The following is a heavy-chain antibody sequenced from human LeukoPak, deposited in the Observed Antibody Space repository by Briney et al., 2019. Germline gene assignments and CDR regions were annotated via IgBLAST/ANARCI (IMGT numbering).Heavy chain of an antibody. CDR2: ISWNSGSI. CDR1: GFTFDDYA. V-gene: IGHV3-9*01. D-gene: IGHD5-18*01. CDR3: AKDASGYSYGSLHFDY. Sequence: GRSLRLSCAASGFTFDDYAVHWVRQAPGKGLEWVSGISWNSGSIGYADSVKGRFTISRDNAKNSLYLQMNSLRAEDTALYYCAKDASGYSYGSLHFDYWGQGTLVTVSS. J-gene: IGHJ4*02.